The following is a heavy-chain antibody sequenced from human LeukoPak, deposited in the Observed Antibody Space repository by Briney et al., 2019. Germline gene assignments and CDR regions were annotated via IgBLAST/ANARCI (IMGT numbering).Heavy chain of an antibody. J-gene: IGHJ4*02. Sequence: GGSLRLSCAASGFTFSTYGMSWVRQAPGKGLEWVSAVGSDGINTAYADSVKGRFTISRDNSKNTLYLQLNSLRAEDTAVYYCAKGLAAGSQYFDYWGQGTLVTVSS. CDR3: AKGLAAGSQYFDY. CDR1: GFTFSTYG. CDR2: VGSDGINT. V-gene: IGHV3-23*01. D-gene: IGHD6-25*01.